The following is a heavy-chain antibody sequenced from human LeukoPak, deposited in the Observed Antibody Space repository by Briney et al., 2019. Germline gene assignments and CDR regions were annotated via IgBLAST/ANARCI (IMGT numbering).Heavy chain of an antibody. CDR2: IYSGGST. J-gene: IGHJ6*02. CDR1: GFTVSSNY. CDR3: ASPYGDPILYGMDV. V-gene: IGHV3-66*01. D-gene: IGHD4-17*01. Sequence: PGGSLRLSCAASGFTVSSNYMSWVRQAPGKGLEWVSVIYSGGSTYYADSVKGGFTISRDNSKNTLYLQMNSLRAEDTAVYYCASPYGDPILYGMDVWGQGTTVTVSS.